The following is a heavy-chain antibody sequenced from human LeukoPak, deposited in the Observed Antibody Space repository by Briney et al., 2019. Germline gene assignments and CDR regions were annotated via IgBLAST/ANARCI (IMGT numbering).Heavy chain of an antibody. J-gene: IGHJ4*02. CDR2: IYSGGST. CDR1: GLTVSRNY. Sequence: GGSLRLSCAASGLTVSRNYMSWVRQAPGKGLESVSVIYSGGSTYYAESVRGRFTISRDNSKNTLYLQMNSLRVEDTAVYYCARGGVGAPGYWGQGTLVTVSS. V-gene: IGHV3-53*01. D-gene: IGHD1-26*01. CDR3: ARGGVGAPGY.